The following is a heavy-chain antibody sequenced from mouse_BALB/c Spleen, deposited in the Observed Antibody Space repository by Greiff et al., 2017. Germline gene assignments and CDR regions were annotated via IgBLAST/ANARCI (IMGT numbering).Heavy chain of an antibody. D-gene: IGHD2-3*01. CDR1: GYTFSSYW. Sequence: QVQLQQSGAELMKPGASVKISCKATGYTFSSYWIEWVKQRPGHGLEWIGEILPGSGSTNYNEKFKGKATFTADTSSNTAYMQLSSLTSEDSAVYYCARCGYYRYYFDYWGQGTTLTVSS. V-gene: IGHV1-9*01. J-gene: IGHJ2*01. CDR3: ARCGYYRYYFDY. CDR2: ILPGSGST.